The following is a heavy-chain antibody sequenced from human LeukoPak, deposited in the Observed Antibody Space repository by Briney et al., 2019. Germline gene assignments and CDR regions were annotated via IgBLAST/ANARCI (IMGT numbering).Heavy chain of an antibody. J-gene: IGHJ4*02. Sequence: GGSLTLSCAASGITVSSDYMSWVRQAPGKGLEWVSVIYSSGSTYYADSVKGRFTISRDNSKSTLYLQMSSLRPEDTAVYYCARGGGAYCGGDCYRNFDYWGQGTLVTVSS. CDR3: ARGGGAYCGGDCYRNFDY. V-gene: IGHV3-66*02. CDR1: GITVSSDY. CDR2: IYSSGST. D-gene: IGHD2-21*02.